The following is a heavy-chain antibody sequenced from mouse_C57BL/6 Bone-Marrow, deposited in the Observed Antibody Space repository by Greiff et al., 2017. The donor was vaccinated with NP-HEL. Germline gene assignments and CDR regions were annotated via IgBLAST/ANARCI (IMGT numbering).Heavy chain of an antibody. CDR1: GYTFTSYG. V-gene: IGHV1-81*01. D-gene: IGHD1-1*01. CDR3: ARSGDYYGRYWYFDV. CDR2: IYPRSGNT. J-gene: IGHJ1*03. Sequence: QVQLQQSGAELARPGASVKLSCKASGYTFTSYGISWVKQRTGQGLEWIGEIYPRSGNTYYNEKFKGKATLTADKSSSTAYMELRSLTSEDSAVYFWARSGDYYGRYWYFDVWGTGTTVTVSS.